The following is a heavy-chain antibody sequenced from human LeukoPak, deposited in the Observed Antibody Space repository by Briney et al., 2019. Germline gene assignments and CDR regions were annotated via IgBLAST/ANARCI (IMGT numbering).Heavy chain of an antibody. CDR3: AREEALGSGSFDY. CDR2: INHSGST. J-gene: IGHJ4*02. Sequence: SETLSLTCIVYGGSFGGYYWSWIRQPPGKGLEWIGEINHSGSTNYNPSLKSRVTISADTSQNQFSLKLSSVTAADTAVYYCAREEALGSGSFDYWGQGTLVTVSS. D-gene: IGHD1-26*01. CDR1: GGSFGGYY. V-gene: IGHV4-34*01.